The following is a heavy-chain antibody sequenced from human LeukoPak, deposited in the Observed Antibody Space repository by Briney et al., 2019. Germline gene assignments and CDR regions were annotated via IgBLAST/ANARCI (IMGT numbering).Heavy chain of an antibody. CDR2: FSGSGGST. J-gene: IGHJ4*02. CDR1: GFTFSSYA. Sequence: GGSLRLSCAASGFTFSSYAMSWVRQAPGKGLEWVSGFSGSGGSTYYADSVKGRFTISRDNAKNTLFLQMDSLRPEDTAVYYCVRSLRSADFWGQGTLVTVSS. CDR3: VRSLRSADF. V-gene: IGHV3-23*01.